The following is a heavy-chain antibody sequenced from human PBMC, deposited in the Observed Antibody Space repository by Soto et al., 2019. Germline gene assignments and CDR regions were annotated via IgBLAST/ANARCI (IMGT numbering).Heavy chain of an antibody. Sequence: QVQLVQSGAEVKKPGSSVKVSCKASGGPFSSYAISWVRQAPGQGLEWMGGLIPIFGTANYAQKFQGRVTITADESTSTAYMELSSLRSEDTAVYYCARRGRYCSGGSCYWFDPWGQGTLVTVSS. CDR2: LIPIFGTA. D-gene: IGHD2-15*01. CDR3: ARRGRYCSGGSCYWFDP. V-gene: IGHV1-69*01. CDR1: GGPFSSYA. J-gene: IGHJ5*02.